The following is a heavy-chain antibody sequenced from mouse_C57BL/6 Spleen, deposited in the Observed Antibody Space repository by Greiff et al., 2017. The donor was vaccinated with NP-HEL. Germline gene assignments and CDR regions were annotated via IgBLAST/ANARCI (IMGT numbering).Heavy chain of an antibody. D-gene: IGHD6-2*01. J-gene: IGHJ2*01. CDR1: GFTFSSYA. CDR2: ISDGGSYT. V-gene: IGHV5-4*03. CDR3: ARGEISLDY. Sequence: EVKLVESGGGLVKPGGSLKLSCAASGFTFSSYAMSWVRQTPEKRLEWVATISDGGSYTYYPDNVKGRFTISRDNAKNNLYLQMSHLKSEDTAMYYCARGEISLDYWGQGTTLTVSS.